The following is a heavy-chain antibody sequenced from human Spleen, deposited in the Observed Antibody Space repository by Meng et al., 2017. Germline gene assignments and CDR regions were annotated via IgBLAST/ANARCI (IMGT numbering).Heavy chain of an antibody. CDR3: ARDDNGAPDY. V-gene: IGHV7-4-1*02. Sequence: QVQLVQSGPQLKKHGASLKVSCKASGYTVTRHAINWVRQAPGQGLEWMGWMNTKTGNPTYAQGFTGRFVFSLDTSVSTAYLQISSLKAEDTAMYYCARDDNGAPDYWGQGTLVTVSS. CDR2: MNTKTGNP. J-gene: IGHJ4*02. CDR1: GYTVTRHA. D-gene: IGHD1-14*01.